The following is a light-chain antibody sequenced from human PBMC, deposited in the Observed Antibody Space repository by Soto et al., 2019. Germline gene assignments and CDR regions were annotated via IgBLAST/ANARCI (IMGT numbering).Light chain of an antibody. J-gene: IGKJ1*01. CDR1: QSISSY. V-gene: IGKV1-39*01. Sequence: DIQMTQSPSSLSASVVDRVTITCRASQSISSYLNWYQQKPGKAPKLLIYAASSLQSGVPSRFSGSGSGTDFTLTISSLQPEDFATYYGQQSYSTPPTFGQGTKVDIK. CDR2: AAS. CDR3: QQSYSTPPT.